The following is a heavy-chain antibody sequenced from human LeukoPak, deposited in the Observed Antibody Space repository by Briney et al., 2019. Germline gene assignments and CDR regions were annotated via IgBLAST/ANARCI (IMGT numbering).Heavy chain of an antibody. CDR1: GFAFSSYG. CDR2: ISYDGSNK. Sequence: PGGSLRLSCAASGFAFSSYGMHWVRQAPGKGLEWVAVISYDGSNKYYADSVKGRFTISRDNSKNTLYLQMNGLRAEDTAVYYCAKDLAARDYWGQGTLVTVSS. CDR3: AKDLAARDY. D-gene: IGHD6-13*01. V-gene: IGHV3-30*18. J-gene: IGHJ4*02.